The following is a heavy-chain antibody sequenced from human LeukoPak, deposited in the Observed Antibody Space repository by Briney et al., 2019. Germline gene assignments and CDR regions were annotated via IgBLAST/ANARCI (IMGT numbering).Heavy chain of an antibody. CDR2: IYHSGST. D-gene: IGHD4-17*01. Sequence: SETLSLTCTVSGVSIRSYYWSWIRQPPGKGLEWIGSIYHSGSTYYNPSLKSRVTISVDTSKNQFSLNLRSVTAADTAVYYCARSSGGDTTFDYWGQGTLVTVSS. J-gene: IGHJ4*02. CDR1: GVSIRSYY. CDR3: ARSSGGDTTFDY. V-gene: IGHV4-59*08.